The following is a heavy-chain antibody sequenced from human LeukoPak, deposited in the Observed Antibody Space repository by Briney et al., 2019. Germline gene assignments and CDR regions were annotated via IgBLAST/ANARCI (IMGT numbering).Heavy chain of an antibody. CDR3: VRDSNLSFDY. D-gene: IGHD1-14*01. CDR2: ISTDGTVT. Sequence: GGSLRLSCAASGFTFSTYWMHWVRQAPGKGLVWVSHISTDGTVTTYADSVKGRFTISRDNAKNTLYLQMNSLRAEDTAVYYCVRDSNLSFDYWGQGTLVTVSS. CDR1: GFTFSTYW. J-gene: IGHJ4*02. V-gene: IGHV3-74*01.